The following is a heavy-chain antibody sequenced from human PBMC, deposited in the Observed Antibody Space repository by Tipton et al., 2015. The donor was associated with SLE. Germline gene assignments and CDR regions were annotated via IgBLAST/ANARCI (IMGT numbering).Heavy chain of an antibody. Sequence: TLSLTCTVSGASISSYYWSWIRQPPGKGLEWIGYVYDIEFTNYNPSLKSRVTISVDTSKNQFSLKLSSVTAADTTVYYCARGVLGGSYPYWGQGTLVTVSS. J-gene: IGHJ4*02. CDR2: VYDIEFT. D-gene: IGHD1-26*01. CDR1: GASISSYY. CDR3: ARGVLGGSYPY. V-gene: IGHV4-59*12.